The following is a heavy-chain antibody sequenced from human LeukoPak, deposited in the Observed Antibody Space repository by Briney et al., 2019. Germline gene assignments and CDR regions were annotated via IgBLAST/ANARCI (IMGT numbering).Heavy chain of an antibody. V-gene: IGHV3-13*01. CDR1: GFTFSSYD. CDR2: IGTAGDT. CDR3: ARVGGWYGIYGMDV. Sequence: GGSLRLSCAASGFTFSSYDMHWVRQATGKGLEWVSAIGTAGDTYYPGSVKGRFTISRENAKNSLYLQMNSLRAGDTAVYYCARVGGWYGIYGMDVWGQGTTVTVSS. J-gene: IGHJ6*02. D-gene: IGHD6-19*01.